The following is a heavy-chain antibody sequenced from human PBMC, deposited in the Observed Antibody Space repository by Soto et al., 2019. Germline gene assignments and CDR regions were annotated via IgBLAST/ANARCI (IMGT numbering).Heavy chain of an antibody. J-gene: IGHJ4*02. CDR2: IYYSGST. CDR3: AREPRDGYYYFDY. Sequence: SETLSLTCTVSGGSISSGDYYWSWIRQPPGKGLEWIGYIYYSGSTYYNPSLKSRVTISVDTSKNQFSLKLSSVTAADTAVYYCAREPRDGYYYFDYWGQGTLVTVPQ. CDR1: GGSISSGDYY. V-gene: IGHV4-30-4*01. D-gene: IGHD4-17*01.